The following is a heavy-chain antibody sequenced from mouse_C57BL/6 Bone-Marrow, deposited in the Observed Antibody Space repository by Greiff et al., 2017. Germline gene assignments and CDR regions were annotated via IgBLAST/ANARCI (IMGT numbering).Heavy chain of an antibody. V-gene: IGHV14-4*01. D-gene: IGHD2-2*01. CDR1: GFNIKDDY. CDR2: IDPENGDT. J-gene: IGHJ4*01. CDR3: TSWFLYYAMDY. Sequence: EVHLVESGAELVRPGASVKLSCTASGFNIKDDYMHWVKQRPEQGLEWIGWIDPENGDTEYASKFQGKATITADTSSNTAYLQLSSLTSEDTAVYYCTSWFLYYAMDYWGQGTSVTVSS.